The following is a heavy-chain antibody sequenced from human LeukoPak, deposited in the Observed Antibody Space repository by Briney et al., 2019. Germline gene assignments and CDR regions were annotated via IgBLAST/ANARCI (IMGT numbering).Heavy chain of an antibody. D-gene: IGHD1-26*01. CDR3: AKPQGIQYSGSYYDY. CDR1: GFTFSSYG. J-gene: IGHJ4*02. V-gene: IGHV3-30*18. CDR2: ISYDGSNK. Sequence: GGSLRLSCAASGFTFSSYGMHWVGQAPGKGLEWVAVISYDGSNKYYADSVKGRFTVSRDNSKNTLYLQMNSLRAEDTAVYYCAKPQGIQYSGSYYDYWGQGTLVTVSS.